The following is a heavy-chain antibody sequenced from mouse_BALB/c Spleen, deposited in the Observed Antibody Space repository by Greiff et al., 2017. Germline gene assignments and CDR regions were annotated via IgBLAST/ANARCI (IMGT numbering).Heavy chain of an antibody. D-gene: IGHD2-1*01. CDR3: ARGNGNYLYYAMDY. Sequence: VQLKQSGPELVKPGASVKMSCKASGYTFTSYVMHWVKQKPGQGLEWIGYINPYNDGTKYNEKFKGKATLTSDKSSSTAYMQLKSLTSEDSAVYYCARGNGNYLYYAMDYWGQGTSVTVSS. CDR2: INPYNDGT. V-gene: IGHV1-14*01. J-gene: IGHJ4*01. CDR1: GYTFTSYV.